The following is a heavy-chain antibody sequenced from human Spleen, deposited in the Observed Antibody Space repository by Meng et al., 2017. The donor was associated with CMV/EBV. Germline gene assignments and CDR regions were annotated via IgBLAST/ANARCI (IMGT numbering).Heavy chain of an antibody. CDR1: GFKFSDYY. J-gene: IGHJ4*02. Sequence: GGSLRLSCAASGFKFSDYYMAWVRQAPGKGLEWLANIKYDGSKKYYADSVKGRFTISKDNAKNSLYLQMSSLRHDDTAVYYCAKDIGSGSYRRSFDYWGQGTVVTVSS. CDR3: AKDIGSGSYRRSFDY. CDR2: IKYDGSKK. D-gene: IGHD1-26*01. V-gene: IGHV3-7*03.